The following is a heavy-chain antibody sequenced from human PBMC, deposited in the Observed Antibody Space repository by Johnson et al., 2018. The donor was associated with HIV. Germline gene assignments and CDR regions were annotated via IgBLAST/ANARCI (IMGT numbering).Heavy chain of an antibody. J-gene: IGHJ3*02. D-gene: IGHD7-27*01. CDR2: ISYDGSNK. V-gene: IGHV3-30*04. Sequence: QEQLVESGGGVVQPGRSLRLSCAASGFTFSSYAMHWVRQAPGKGLEWVAVISYDGSNKCYADSVKGRFTISRDNSKNTLYLQMNSLRAEDTAVYYCARDQTGVTTIWGQGTMVTVSS. CDR3: ARDQTGVTTI. CDR1: GFTFSSYA.